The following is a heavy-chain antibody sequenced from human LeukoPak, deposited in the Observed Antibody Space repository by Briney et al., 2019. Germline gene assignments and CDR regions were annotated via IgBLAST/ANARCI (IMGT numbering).Heavy chain of an antibody. CDR2: IYDSGSP. J-gene: IGHJ6*03. D-gene: IGHD5-24*01. CDR3: ARGDSTGGDGYNYPTYDYFYMDV. Sequence: SETLSLTCTVSGGSISSYYWSWIRQPPGKGLEWIGYIYDSGSPNYNPSLKSRVSISVDTSRNQFSLRLNSLTGADTAVYYCARGDSTGGDGYNYPTYDYFYMDVWGKGTTVTVSS. CDR1: GGSISSYY. V-gene: IGHV4-59*01.